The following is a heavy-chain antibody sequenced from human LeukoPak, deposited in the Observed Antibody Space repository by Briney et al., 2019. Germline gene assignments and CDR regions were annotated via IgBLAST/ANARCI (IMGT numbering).Heavy chain of an antibody. D-gene: IGHD5-12*01. V-gene: IGHV3-11*01. CDR2: ISSSGSTI. CDR3: ARGPVDSLNWFDP. Sequence: PGGSLRLSCAASGFSFSDYYMNWIRQAPGKGLEWISYISSSGSTIYYADSVKGRFTISRDNAKNSLYLQMNSLRAEDTAVYYCARGPVDSLNWFDPWGQGTLVTVSS. J-gene: IGHJ5*02. CDR1: GFSFSDYY.